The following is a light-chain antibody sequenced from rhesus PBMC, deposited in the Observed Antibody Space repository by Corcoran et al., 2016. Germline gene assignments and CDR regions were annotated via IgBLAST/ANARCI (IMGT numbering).Light chain of an antibody. Sequence: DIQLTQSPSSLSASVGDRVTITCRASQGINSYLAWYQQKPGNAPKLLIYDASNLQSGVPSRVSGSGSGTDFTLNINSLQPEDFAVYYCQQRKSYPLTFGGGTKVEIK. V-gene: IGKV1-38*01. CDR3: QQRKSYPLT. CDR1: QGINSY. J-gene: IGKJ4*01. CDR2: DAS.